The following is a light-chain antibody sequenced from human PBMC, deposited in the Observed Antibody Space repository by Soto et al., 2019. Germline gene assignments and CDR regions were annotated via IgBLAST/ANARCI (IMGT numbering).Light chain of an antibody. Sequence: QTVVTQEPSLTVSPGGTVTLTCASSTGAVTSGYYPNWFQQKPGQAPRALIYSTSNKYSWTPARFSGSLLGGKAALTLSGVQPEEEAEYYCLLYYGGAVVFGGGTKLPVL. J-gene: IGLJ2*01. CDR2: STS. CDR1: TGAVTSGYY. CDR3: LLYYGGAVV. V-gene: IGLV7-43*01.